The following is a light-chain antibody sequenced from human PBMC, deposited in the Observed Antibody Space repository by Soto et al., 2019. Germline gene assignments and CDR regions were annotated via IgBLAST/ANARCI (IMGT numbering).Light chain of an antibody. J-gene: IGKJ2*01. V-gene: IGKV1-33*01. CDR2: DAP. Sequence: DIQMTQSPSSLSASVGDRVTITCQASQDISNYLNWYQQKPGKAPKLLIYDAPNLETGVPSRFSGSGSGTDFTFTISSLQPEDIATYYCQQYDNLSYTFGQGTKVDIK. CDR3: QQYDNLSYT. CDR1: QDISNY.